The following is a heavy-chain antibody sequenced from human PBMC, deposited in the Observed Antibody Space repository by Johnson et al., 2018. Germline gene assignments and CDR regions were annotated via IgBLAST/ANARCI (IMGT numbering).Heavy chain of an antibody. Sequence: VQLVETGAEVKKPGSSVKVSCKASGDTFSRYTVSWVRQAPGQGFEWMGRIIPMFDTSKYAQKFQGRVTITADKSTSTVYMELSSLRSEGTAVYYCAKEGGVGGRTDVFQIWGQGTMVTVSS. CDR2: IIPMFDTS. J-gene: IGHJ3*02. CDR1: GDTFSRYT. CDR3: AKEGGVGGRTDVFQI. V-gene: IGHV1-69*06. D-gene: IGHD3-16*01.